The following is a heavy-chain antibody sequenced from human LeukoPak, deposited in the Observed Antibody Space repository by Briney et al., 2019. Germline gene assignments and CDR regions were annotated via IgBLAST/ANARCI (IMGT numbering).Heavy chain of an antibody. J-gene: IGHJ5*02. Sequence: SETLSLTCTVSGDSISSNNYYWGWIRQPPGKGLEWIGSCSYSGSTYYNPSLKSRVTISVDTSKNHFSLKLSSVTAADTAVYYCARHLSKLQYFDWQNWFDPWGQGTLVTVSS. D-gene: IGHD3-9*01. V-gene: IGHV4-39*01. CDR3: ARHLSKLQYFDWQNWFDP. CDR1: GDSISSNNYY. CDR2: CSYSGST.